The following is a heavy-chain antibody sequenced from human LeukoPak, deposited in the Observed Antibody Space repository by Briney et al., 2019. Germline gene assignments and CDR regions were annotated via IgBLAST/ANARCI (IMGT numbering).Heavy chain of an antibody. CDR2: INPSGGST. V-gene: IGHV1-46*01. Sequence: ASVKVSCKASGYTFTSYYMNWVRQAPGQGLEWMGIINPSGGSTSYAQKFQGRVTMTRDTSTSTVYMELSSLRSEDTAVYYCARDGYSSGWFSTSYWYFDLWGRGTLVTVSS. J-gene: IGHJ2*01. CDR1: GYTFTSYY. CDR3: ARDGYSSGWFSTSYWYFDL. D-gene: IGHD6-19*01.